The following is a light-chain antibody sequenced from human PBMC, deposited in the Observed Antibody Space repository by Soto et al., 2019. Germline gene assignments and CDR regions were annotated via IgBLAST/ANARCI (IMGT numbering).Light chain of an antibody. CDR2: DAS. Sequence: VLPQSPATLSLSPRARATLSCTASESVGTYSAWYQQKPGQAPRLLIHDASIRATGVPDRFSGSGSGTDFTLTISRLEPEDFAVYYCQQYNFSPGSFGQGTTVEFK. CDR3: QQYNFSPGS. V-gene: IGKV3D-20*02. J-gene: IGKJ1*01. CDR1: ESVGTY.